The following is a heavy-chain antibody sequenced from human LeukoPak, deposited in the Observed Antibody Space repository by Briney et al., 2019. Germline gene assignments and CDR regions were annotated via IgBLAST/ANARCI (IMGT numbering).Heavy chain of an antibody. D-gene: IGHD3-22*01. J-gene: IGHJ6*02. V-gene: IGHV4-59*01. CDR2: IYYSGTT. CDR1: GGSFSSYY. CDR3: ARSYDSRGYYYYGMDV. Sequence: SETLSLTCTVSGGSFSSYYWSWIRQPPGKGLEWIGFIYYSGTTKYNPSLRSRVTISLDTSKNQFSLKLNSVTAADTAVYYCARSYDSRGYYYYGMDVWGQGTTVTVSS.